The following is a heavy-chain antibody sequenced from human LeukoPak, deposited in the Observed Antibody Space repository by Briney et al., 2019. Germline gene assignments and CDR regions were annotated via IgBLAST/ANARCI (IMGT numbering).Heavy chain of an antibody. V-gene: IGHV4-39*01. D-gene: IGHD2-21*02. J-gene: IGHJ4*02. Sequence: PSETLSLTCTVSGDSIGGSNYYWAWVRQPPGKGLEWIGSIFYTGNIYYKSSLKSRVTIFVDTSRNQFFLNLNFVTAADTAVYYCARHSRVLTTAIPFDYWGQGTLVTVSS. CDR3: ARHSRVLTTAIPFDY. CDR1: GDSIGGSNYY. CDR2: IFYTGNI.